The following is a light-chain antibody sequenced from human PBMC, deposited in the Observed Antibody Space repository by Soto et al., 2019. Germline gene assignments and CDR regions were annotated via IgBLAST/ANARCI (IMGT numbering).Light chain of an antibody. Sequence: DIQMIQSPSSLSASVGDRVTITCQASQEISNYLNWYQQKPGKAHKLLIYDASNLERGVPSRFSGRGSGTDLTFTISSLQPEDFATYDCQQYDHLPRTFGRGTKVEIK. CDR3: QQYDHLPRT. J-gene: IGKJ1*01. CDR1: QEISNY. V-gene: IGKV1-33*01. CDR2: DAS.